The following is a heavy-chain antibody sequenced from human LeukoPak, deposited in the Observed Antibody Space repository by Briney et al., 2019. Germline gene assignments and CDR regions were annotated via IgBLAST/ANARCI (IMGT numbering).Heavy chain of an antibody. J-gene: IGHJ6*03. CDR2: ISAYNGNT. D-gene: IGHD3-10*01. V-gene: IGHV1-18*01. CDR3: ARDPGGSGSYYNWISRYYYCMDV. CDR1: GYTFTSYG. Sequence: ASVKVSCKASGYTFTSYGISWVRQAPGQGLEWMGWISAYNGNTNYAQKLQGRVTMTTDTSTSTAYMELRSLRSDDTAVYYCARDPGGSGSYYNWISRYYYCMDVWGKGTTVTVSS.